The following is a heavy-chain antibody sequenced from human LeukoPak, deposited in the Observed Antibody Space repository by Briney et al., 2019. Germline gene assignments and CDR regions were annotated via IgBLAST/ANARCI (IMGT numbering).Heavy chain of an antibody. Sequence: ASVKVSCKASGYTFTSYYMHWVRQAPGQGLEWMGWISAYNGNTNYAQKLQGRVTMTTDTSTSTAYMELRSLRSDDTAVYYCARDPYGDAEYFQHWGQGTLVTVSS. CDR3: ARDPYGDAEYFQH. CDR1: GYTFTSYY. J-gene: IGHJ1*01. V-gene: IGHV1-18*04. CDR2: ISAYNGNT. D-gene: IGHD4-17*01.